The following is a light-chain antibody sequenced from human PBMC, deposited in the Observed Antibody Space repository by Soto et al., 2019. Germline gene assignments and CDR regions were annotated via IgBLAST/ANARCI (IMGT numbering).Light chain of an antibody. CDR1: QSVRSSY. CDR2: GAS. Sequence: IVLTQSPGTLSLSPGERATLSCRASQSVRSSYVAWYQQKPGQAPRLLIYGASSRATGIPDRFSGSGSGADFTLTISRLEPEDFAVYYCQQYARSITFGQGTRLEIK. V-gene: IGKV3-20*01. J-gene: IGKJ5*01. CDR3: QQYARSIT.